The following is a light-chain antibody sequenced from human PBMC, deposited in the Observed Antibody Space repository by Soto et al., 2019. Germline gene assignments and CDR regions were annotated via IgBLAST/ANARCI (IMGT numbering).Light chain of an antibody. CDR3: SSYTSSSTVV. CDR2: DVS. CDR1: SSDVCGYNY. Sequence: QSALTQPASVSGSPGQSITISCTGTSSDVCGYNYVSWYQQHPGKAPKLMIYDVSNRPSGVSNRFSGSKSGNTASLTISGHQAEDEADYYCSSYTSSSTVVFGGGTKLTVL. V-gene: IGLV2-14*01. J-gene: IGLJ2*01.